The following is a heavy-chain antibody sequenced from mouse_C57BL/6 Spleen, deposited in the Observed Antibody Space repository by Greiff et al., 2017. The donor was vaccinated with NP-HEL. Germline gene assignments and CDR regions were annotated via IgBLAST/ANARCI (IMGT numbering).Heavy chain of an antibody. CDR1: GFTFSDYY. J-gene: IGHJ3*01. D-gene: IGHD2-4*01. V-gene: IGHV5-12*01. Sequence: EVTLMESGGGLVQPGGSLKLSCAASGFTFSDYYMYWVRQTPETRLEWVAYISNGGGSPYYPDTVKGRFTISRDNAKNTLYLQMSRLKSEDTAMYYCASGYDYDGFAYWGQGTLVTVSA. CDR2: ISNGGGSP. CDR3: ASGYDYDGFAY.